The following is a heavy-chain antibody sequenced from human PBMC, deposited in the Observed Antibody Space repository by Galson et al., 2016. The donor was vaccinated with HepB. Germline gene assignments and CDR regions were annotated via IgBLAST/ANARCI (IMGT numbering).Heavy chain of an antibody. J-gene: IGHJ5*02. D-gene: IGHD3-22*01. CDR1: GGSISTYY. Sequence: TLSLTCTVSGGSISTYYWSWIRQPPGKGLEWIGYIYYSGSPKYNPSLKSRVTISLDTSKNQFSLRLSSVTAADTAVYYCARERHYYDSSGFGPWGQGILVTVSS. V-gene: IGHV4-59*01. CDR3: ARERHYYDSSGFGP. CDR2: IYYSGSP.